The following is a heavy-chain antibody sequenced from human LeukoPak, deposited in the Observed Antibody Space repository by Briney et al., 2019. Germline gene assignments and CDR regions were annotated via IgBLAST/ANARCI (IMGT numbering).Heavy chain of an antibody. V-gene: IGHV3-7*01. Sequence: GGSLRLSCAVSGCTCCGHCMRWVRQAPGKGLEWVANINQGGSDKYYVDSVKGRFTISRDNANSLLYLQVNSLRGEDTAVYYCTRDRSRAEDDWGQGTLVTVSS. CDR3: TRDRSRAEDD. D-gene: IGHD1-14*01. J-gene: IGHJ4*02. CDR1: GCTCCGHC. CDR2: INQGGSDK.